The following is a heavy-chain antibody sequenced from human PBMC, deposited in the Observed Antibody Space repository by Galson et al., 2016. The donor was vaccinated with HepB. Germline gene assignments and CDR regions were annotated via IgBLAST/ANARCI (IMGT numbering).Heavy chain of an antibody. CDR3: GAFRGDSSGYGEY. J-gene: IGHJ4*02. D-gene: IGHD5-18*01. V-gene: IGHV3-74*01. Sequence: SLRLSCAASGFTFSSCWMHWVRQAPGKGLVWVSRISTDGRTANQADSVKGRFTISRENARNTVYLQMNSLTAEDTAVYYCGAFRGDSSGYGEYWSPGTLVTVSS. CDR1: GFTFSSCW. CDR2: ISTDGRTA.